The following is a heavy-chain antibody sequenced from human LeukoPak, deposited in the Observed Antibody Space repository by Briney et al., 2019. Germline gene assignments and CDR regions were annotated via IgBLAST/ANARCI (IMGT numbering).Heavy chain of an antibody. V-gene: IGHV3-21*01. J-gene: IGHJ6*02. CDR3: ARYPPWHLKDV. CDR1: GFTFSSYS. CDR2: ISSSSSYI. Sequence: GGSLRPSCAASGFTFSSYSMNWVRQAPGKGREWVSSISSSSSYIYYAGSVKGRFTISRDNAKNSLYLQMNSLRAEDTAVYYCARYPPWHLKDVWGQGTTVTVSS.